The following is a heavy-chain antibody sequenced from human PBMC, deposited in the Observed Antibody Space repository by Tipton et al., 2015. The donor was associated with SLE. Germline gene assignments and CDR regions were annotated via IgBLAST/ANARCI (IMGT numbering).Heavy chain of an antibody. Sequence: GSLRLSCAASGFTFSSYGMHWVRQAPGKGLEWVAFIRYDGSNKYYADSVKGRFTISRDNSKNTLYLQMNSLRAEDTAVYYCARDWGSSWYYFDYWGQGTLVTVSS. CDR1: GFTFSSYG. CDR3: ARDWGSSWYYFDY. V-gene: IGHV3-30*02. J-gene: IGHJ4*02. D-gene: IGHD6-13*01. CDR2: IRYDGSNK.